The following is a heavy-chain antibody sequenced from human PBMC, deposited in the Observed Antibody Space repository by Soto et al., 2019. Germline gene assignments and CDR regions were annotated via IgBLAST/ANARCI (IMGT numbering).Heavy chain of an antibody. CDR2: IIPFFGTA. J-gene: IGHJ6*02. CDR3: ARSRPHYYDSSGYYIPRHYYYYGMDV. D-gene: IGHD3-22*01. Sequence: GASVKVSCKASGGTFSSYAISWVRQAPGQGLEWMGGIIPFFGTANYAQKFQGRVTITADESTSTAYMELSSLRSEDTAVYYCARSRPHYYDSSGYYIPRHYYYYGMDVWGQGTTVTVSS. V-gene: IGHV1-69*13. CDR1: GGTFSSYA.